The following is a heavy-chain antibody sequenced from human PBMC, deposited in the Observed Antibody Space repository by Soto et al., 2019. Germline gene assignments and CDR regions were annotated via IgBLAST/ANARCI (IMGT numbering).Heavy chain of an antibody. CDR1: GYTFTSYD. J-gene: IGHJ6*02. CDR2: MNPNSGNT. CDR3: ARAYDSSGYYGDYYYGMDV. D-gene: IGHD3-22*01. Sequence: GASVKVSCKASGYTFTSYDINWVRQATGQGPEWMGWMNPNSGNTGYAQKFQGRVTMTRNTSISTAYMELSSLRSEDTAVYYCARAYDSSGYYGDYYYGMDVWGQGTTVTVSS. V-gene: IGHV1-8*01.